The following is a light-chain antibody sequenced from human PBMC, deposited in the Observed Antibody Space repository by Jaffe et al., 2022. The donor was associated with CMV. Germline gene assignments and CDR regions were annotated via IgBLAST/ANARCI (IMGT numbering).Light chain of an antibody. Sequence: QSVLTQPPSASGTPGQRVTISCSGSSSNIGSNSVNWYQQLPGTAPKLLIFGSNQRPSGVPDRFSGSKSGTSASLAISGLQSEDEADYYCAVWDDSLNGLVFGGGTKLTVL. CDR3: AVWDDSLNGLV. V-gene: IGLV1-44*01. J-gene: IGLJ2*01. CDR2: GSN. CDR1: SSNIGSNS.